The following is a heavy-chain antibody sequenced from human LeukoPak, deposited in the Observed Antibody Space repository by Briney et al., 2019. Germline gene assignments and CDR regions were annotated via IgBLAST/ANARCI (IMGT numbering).Heavy chain of an antibody. CDR2: ISYDGSNK. CDR1: GFTFSSYA. V-gene: IGHV3-30*04. J-gene: IGHJ4*02. Sequence: GGSLRLSCAASGFTFSSYAMHWVRQAPGKGLEWVAVISYDGSNKYYADSMKGRFTISRDNSKNTLYLQMNSLRAEDTAVYYCARVGITMVRGPFDYWGQGTLVTVSS. D-gene: IGHD3-10*01. CDR3: ARVGITMVRGPFDY.